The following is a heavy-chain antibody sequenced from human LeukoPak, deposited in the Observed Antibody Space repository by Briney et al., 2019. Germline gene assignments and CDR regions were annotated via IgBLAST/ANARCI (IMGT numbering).Heavy chain of an antibody. V-gene: IGHV3-21*01. CDR3: ARVRYYDSSPSDY. Sequence: PGGSLRLSCVASRFTFKSYSMNWVRQAPGKGLEWVSSISNIGNHIYYADSVKGRFTISRDNAKDSLFLQMNSLRADDTAVYFCARVRYYDSSPSDYWGQGTLVTVSS. CDR1: RFTFKSYS. CDR2: ISNIGNHI. J-gene: IGHJ4*02. D-gene: IGHD3-22*01.